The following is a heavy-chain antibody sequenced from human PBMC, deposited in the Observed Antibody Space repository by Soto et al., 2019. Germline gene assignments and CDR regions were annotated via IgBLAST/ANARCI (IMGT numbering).Heavy chain of an antibody. CDR3: ARDGGYGSGSYRFDY. Sequence: VQLQESGPGLVKPSETLSLTCTVSGGSISSGGYYWSWIRKHPGKGLEWIGYIYYSGSTSYHPSLKSRLTISIGPYTYQFDRKLSSMSAADTAVYYCARDGGYGSGSYRFDYWGQGTLVTVSS. CDR2: IYYSGST. J-gene: IGHJ4*02. CDR1: GGSISSGGYY. D-gene: IGHD3-10*01. V-gene: IGHV4-31*03.